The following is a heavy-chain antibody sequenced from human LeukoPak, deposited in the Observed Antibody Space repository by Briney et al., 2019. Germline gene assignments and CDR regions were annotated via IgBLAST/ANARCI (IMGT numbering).Heavy chain of an antibody. D-gene: IGHD3-9*01. J-gene: IGHJ4*02. CDR3: ARALRTDILTTDY. CDR2: INPNSGGA. V-gene: IGHV1-2*02. CDR1: GYTFTGHF. Sequence: ASVKVCCKASGYTFTGHFVHWVRQAPGQGLEWMGWINPNSGGAKYAQNFQGRVSMATHTSISTAYMELSRLRSGDTAVYYCARALRTDILTTDYWGQGTLVTVSS.